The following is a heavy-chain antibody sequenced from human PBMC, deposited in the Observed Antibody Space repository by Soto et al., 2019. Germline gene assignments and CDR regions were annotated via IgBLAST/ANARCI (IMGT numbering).Heavy chain of an antibody. CDR3: ARDYALAVAGVGIDY. Sequence: GSLRLSCAASGFTFSSYSMNWVRQAPGKGLEWVSSISSSSYIYYADSVKGRFTISRDNAKNSLYLQMNSLRAEDTAVYYCARDYALAVAGVGIDYWGQGPLVTVSS. J-gene: IGHJ4*02. CDR2: ISSSSYI. CDR1: GFTFSSYS. D-gene: IGHD6-19*01. V-gene: IGHV3-21*01.